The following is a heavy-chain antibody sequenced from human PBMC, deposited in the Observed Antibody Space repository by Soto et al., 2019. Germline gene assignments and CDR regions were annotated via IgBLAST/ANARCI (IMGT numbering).Heavy chain of an antibody. V-gene: IGHV3-48*03. J-gene: IGHJ4*02. Sequence: GGSLRLSCAASGFTFSSYEMNWVRQAPGKGLEWISYITSSGGTTYYADSVKGRFTISRDNAKNSLYLQMNSLRADDTAVYYCARGNSPVNVYWGQGTLVTVSS. CDR2: ITSSGGTT. CDR1: GFTFSSYE. D-gene: IGHD3-16*02. CDR3: ARGNSPVNVY.